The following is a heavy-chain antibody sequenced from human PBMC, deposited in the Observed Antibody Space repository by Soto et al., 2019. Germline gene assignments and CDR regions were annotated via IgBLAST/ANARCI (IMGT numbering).Heavy chain of an antibody. V-gene: IGHV4-31*03. D-gene: IGHD5-18*01. CDR3: AGVGDTIGAYYNYYGLDV. Sequence: QVQLQESGPGLVKPSQTLSLTCTVSGGSISSGRYYWSWIRQHPGKGLEWIGYIYYSGSAYYNPSLKSRVFISVDTSDYQFSPTLRSVTAADTAVYYCAGVGDTIGAYYNYYGLDVWGLGTTVTVSS. CDR1: GGSISSGRYY. CDR2: IYYSGSA. J-gene: IGHJ6*02.